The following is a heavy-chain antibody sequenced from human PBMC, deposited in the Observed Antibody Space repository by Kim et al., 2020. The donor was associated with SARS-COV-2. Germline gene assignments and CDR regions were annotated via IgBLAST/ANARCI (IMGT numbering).Heavy chain of an antibody. CDR3: ARASIGPGRLNWFDP. Sequence: SETLSLTCAVSGGSISSSNWWSWVRQPPGKGLEWIGEIYHSGSTNYNPSLKSRVTISVDKSKNQFSLKLSSVTAADTAVYYCARASIGPGRLNWFDPWGQGTLVTVSS. CDR1: GGSISSSNW. CDR2: IYHSGST. D-gene: IGHD2-21*01. V-gene: IGHV4-4*02. J-gene: IGHJ5*02.